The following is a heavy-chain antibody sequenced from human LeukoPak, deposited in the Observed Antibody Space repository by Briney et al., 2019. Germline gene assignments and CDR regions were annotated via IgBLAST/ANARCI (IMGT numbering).Heavy chain of an antibody. J-gene: IGHJ4*02. CDR3: ASAAYYYDSSGYYGAGFDY. V-gene: IGHV1-69*05. D-gene: IGHD3-22*01. CDR2: IIPIFGTA. Sequence: ASVKVSCKASGGTFSSYAISWVRQAPGQGLEWMGRIIPIFGTANYAQKFQGRVMITTDESTSTAYMELSSLRSEDTAVYYCASAAYYYDSSGYYGAGFDYWGQGTLVTVSS. CDR1: GGTFSSYA.